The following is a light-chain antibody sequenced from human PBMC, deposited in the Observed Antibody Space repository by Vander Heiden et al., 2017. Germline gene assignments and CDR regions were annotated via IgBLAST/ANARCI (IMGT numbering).Light chain of an antibody. Sequence: IQMTQPLSTLPASVGDRDTITCQASQDIYNYLDWYQQKPGKAPSLLIYGASYLETGVPSRFSGSGSGTHFTLSISSLQAEDIATYYCQHYANLPHTFGGGTKVEIK. J-gene: IGKJ4*01. CDR3: QHYANLPHT. V-gene: IGKV1-33*01. CDR2: GAS. CDR1: QDIYNY.